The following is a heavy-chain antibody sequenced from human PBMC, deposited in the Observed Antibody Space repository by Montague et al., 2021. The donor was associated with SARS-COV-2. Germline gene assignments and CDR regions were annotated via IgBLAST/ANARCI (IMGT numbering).Heavy chain of an antibody. CDR3: ARRGRPYSGYTTGYFDY. J-gene: IGHJ4*02. D-gene: IGHD5-12*01. V-gene: IGHV5-10-1*01. CDR1: GYIFISHW. Sequence: QSVAEVKTPGESLRISCKVSGYIFISHWITWVRQMPGKGLEWMGRIDPSDSYTNYSPSFQGHVSISVDKSISTAYLQWSSLKASDTAMYYCARRGRPYSGYTTGYFDYWGQGTLVTVSS. CDR2: IDPSDSYT.